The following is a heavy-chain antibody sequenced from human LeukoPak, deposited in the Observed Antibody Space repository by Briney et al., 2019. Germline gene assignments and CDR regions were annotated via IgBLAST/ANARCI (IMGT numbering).Heavy chain of an antibody. V-gene: IGHV4-31*03. CDR1: GGSISSGGYY. D-gene: IGHD3-9*01. CDR2: IYYSGST. J-gene: IGHJ5*02. Sequence: SQTLSLTCTVSGGSISSGGYYWSWIRQHPGKGLEWIGYIYYSGSTYYNPSLKSRVTISVDTSKNQSSLKLSSATAADTAVYYCAREGKDYDILTGYRNWFDPWGQGTLVTVSS. CDR3: AREGKDYDILTGYRNWFDP.